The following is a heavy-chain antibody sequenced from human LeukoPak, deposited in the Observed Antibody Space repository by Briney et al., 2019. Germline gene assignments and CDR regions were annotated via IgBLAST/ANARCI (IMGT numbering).Heavy chain of an antibody. V-gene: IGHV1-8*01. CDR3: AVPGTIFGVVNDY. CDR1: GYTFTSYD. J-gene: IGHJ4*02. D-gene: IGHD3-3*01. Sequence: ASVKVSCKASGYTFTSYDINWVRQATGQGLEWMGWMNPNSGNTGYAQKFQGRVTMTRNTSISTAYMELSSLRSEDTAVYYCAVPGTIFGVVNDYWGQGTLVTVSS. CDR2: MNPNSGNT.